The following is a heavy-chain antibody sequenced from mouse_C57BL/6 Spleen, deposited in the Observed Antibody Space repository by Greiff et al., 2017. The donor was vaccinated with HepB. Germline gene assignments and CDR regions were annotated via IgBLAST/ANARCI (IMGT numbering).Heavy chain of an antibody. CDR1: GFTFSDYG. D-gene: IGHD1-1*01. Sequence: SGFTFSDYGMHWVRQAPEKGLEWVAYISSGSSTIYYADTVKGRFTISRDNAKNTLFLQMTSLRSEDTAMYYCARPFYYGSSYAMDYWGQGTSVTVSS. V-gene: IGHV5-17*01. CDR3: ARPFYYGSSYAMDY. CDR2: ISSGSSTI. J-gene: IGHJ4*01.